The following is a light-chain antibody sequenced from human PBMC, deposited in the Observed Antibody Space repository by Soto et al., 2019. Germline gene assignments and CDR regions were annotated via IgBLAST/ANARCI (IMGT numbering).Light chain of an antibody. V-gene: IGLV2-14*03. CDR1: RSDVGGFNY. CDR2: DVT. CDR3: NSYTSSSTYV. J-gene: IGLJ1*01. Sequence: QSALTQPASVSGSPGQSITISCTGTRSDVGGFNYVSWYQQHPGKAPKLMLYDVTNRPSGVSYRFSGSKSGNTASLTISGLQAEDEADYYCNSYTSSSTYVFGTGTKLTVL.